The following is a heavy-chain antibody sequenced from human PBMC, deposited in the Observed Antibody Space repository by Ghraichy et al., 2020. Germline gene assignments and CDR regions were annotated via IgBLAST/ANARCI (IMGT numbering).Heavy chain of an antibody. CDR1: GFTFRSYA. CDR3: ARDRGTITMVRGVTYSFDY. D-gene: IGHD3-10*01. Sequence: GSLRLSCAPSGFTFRSYAMSWVRQAPGKGLEWVSVISGSGGLTNHADSVKGRFTISRDNSKNTLYLQMNSLRAEDTAVYYCARDRGTITMVRGVTYSFDYWGQGTLVTVSS. CDR2: ISGSGGLT. J-gene: IGHJ4*02. V-gene: IGHV3-23*01.